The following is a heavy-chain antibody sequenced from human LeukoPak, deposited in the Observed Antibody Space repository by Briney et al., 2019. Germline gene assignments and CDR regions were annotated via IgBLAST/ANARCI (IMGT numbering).Heavy chain of an antibody. CDR2: IKEDGSEK. CDR3: VREVKAAVTDFDY. D-gene: IGHD6-13*01. V-gene: IGHV3-7*01. Sequence: GGPRRPSCAASGLSFRNLGMTWVGQAPGKGREGWAKIKEDGSEKYYVDSLKGRFTISRDNAKNSLFLQMNSLRADDTAVYYCVREVKAAVTDFDYWGQGTLVTVSS. CDR1: GLSFRNLG. J-gene: IGHJ4*02.